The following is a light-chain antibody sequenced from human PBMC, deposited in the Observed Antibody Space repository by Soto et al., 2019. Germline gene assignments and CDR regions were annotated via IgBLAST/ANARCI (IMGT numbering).Light chain of an antibody. J-gene: IGLJ2*01. CDR1: SSDVGSYNL. Sequence: QSALTQPASVSGSPGQSITISCTGTSSDVGSYNLVSWYQQHPGKAPKLIIYEVSEQPSGVSHRFSGSKSGNTASLTISGLQAEDEADYYCCSYATPRLFGGGTKVTVL. V-gene: IGLV2-23*02. CDR2: EVS. CDR3: CSYATPRL.